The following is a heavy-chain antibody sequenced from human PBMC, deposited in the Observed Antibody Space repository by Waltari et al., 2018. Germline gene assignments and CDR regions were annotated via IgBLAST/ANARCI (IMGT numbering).Heavy chain of an antibody. CDR3: ARRALSYYYGMDV. V-gene: IGHV1-69-2*01. CDR2: VDPEDGET. CDR1: GYTFTDYY. Sequence: EVQLVQSGAEVKKPGATVKISCKASGYTFTDYYMHWVQQAPGKGLEWMGRVDPEDGETIYAEKFQGRVTITADKSTSTAYMELSSLRSEDTAVYYCARRALSYYYGMDVWGQGTTVTVSS. J-gene: IGHJ6*02.